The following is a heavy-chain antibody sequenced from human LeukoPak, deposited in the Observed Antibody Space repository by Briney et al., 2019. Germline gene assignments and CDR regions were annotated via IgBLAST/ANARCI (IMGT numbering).Heavy chain of an antibody. Sequence: SETLSLTCTVSGGSISSYYWSWIRQPPGKGLEWIGYIYYSGSTYYNPSLKSRVTISVDTSKNQFSLKLSSVTAADTAVYYCARLQGPGYFDLWGRGTLVTVSS. CDR3: ARLQGPGYFDL. J-gene: IGHJ2*01. V-gene: IGHV4-59*04. CDR1: GGSISSYY. D-gene: IGHD4-11*01. CDR2: IYYSGST.